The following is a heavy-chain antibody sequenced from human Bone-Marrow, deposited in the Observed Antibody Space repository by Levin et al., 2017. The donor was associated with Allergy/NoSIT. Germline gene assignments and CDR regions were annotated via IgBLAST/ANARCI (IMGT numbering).Heavy chain of an antibody. CDR2: IYTTGST. CDR1: GGSISSGRYY. CDR3: ARDRLASLYYYSMDV. J-gene: IGHJ6*03. Sequence: RSQTLSLTCSVSGGSISSGRYYFTWVRQSAGQGLEWIGRIYTTGSTNYNPSLESRVTISRDTCKKEVYLTLSSVTAADTAVYYCARDRLASLYYYSMDVWGRGTTVIVSS. V-gene: IGHV4-61*02.